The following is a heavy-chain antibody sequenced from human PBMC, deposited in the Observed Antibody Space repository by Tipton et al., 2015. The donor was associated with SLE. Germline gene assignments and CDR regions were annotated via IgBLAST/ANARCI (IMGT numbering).Heavy chain of an antibody. CDR2: IHTVGNT. CDR3: AREYSGYDYRTFDH. D-gene: IGHD5-12*01. CDR1: GDSISSGSYY. J-gene: IGHJ4*02. V-gene: IGHV4-61*02. Sequence: TLSLTCTVSGDSISSGSYYWSWIRQPAGKGLEWIGRIHTVGNTNYNPSLKSRVTVSLDTSKNQFSLKLSSVTAADTAVYYCAREYSGYDYRTFDHWGQGTLVTVSS.